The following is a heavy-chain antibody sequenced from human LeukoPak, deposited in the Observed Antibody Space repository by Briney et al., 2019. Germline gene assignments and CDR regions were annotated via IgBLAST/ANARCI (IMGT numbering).Heavy chain of an antibody. V-gene: IGHV3-30*18. CDR2: ISYDGSNK. CDR3: AKVTTYCSSTSCLYYYYYYGMDV. CDR1: GFTFSSYG. D-gene: IGHD2-2*01. Sequence: AGGSLRLSCAASGFTFSSYGMHWVRQAPGKGLEWVAVISYDGSNKYYADSVKGRFTISRDNSKNTLYLQMNSLRVEDTAVYYCAKVTTYCSSTSCLYYYYYYGMDVWGQGTTVTVSS. J-gene: IGHJ6*02.